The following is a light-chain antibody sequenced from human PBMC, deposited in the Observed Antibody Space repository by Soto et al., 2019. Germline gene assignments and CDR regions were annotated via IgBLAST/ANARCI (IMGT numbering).Light chain of an antibody. J-gene: IGKJ5*01. Sequence: EIVLTQSPGTLSLSPCERATLSFSASQSVSNNYLAWYQQKPGQAPRLLIYGASNRATGIPDRFSGSGSGTDFTLTISRLEPEDFAVYYCQLSQQRSSWPPIAFGQGTRLEIK. CDR2: GAS. V-gene: IGKV3D-20*02. CDR1: QSVSNNY. CDR3: QLSQQRSSWPPIA.